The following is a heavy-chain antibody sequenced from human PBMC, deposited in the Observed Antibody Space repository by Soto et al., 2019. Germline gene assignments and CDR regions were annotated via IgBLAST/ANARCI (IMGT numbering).Heavy chain of an antibody. CDR2: IYRDGST. J-gene: IGHJ4*02. CDR1: GFTVSSNS. D-gene: IGHD3-3*02. CDR3: ARESFSASPNFFDY. Sequence: PGGSLRLSCAVSGFTVSSNSMSWVRLAPGKGLEWVSSIYRDGSTYYADSVKGRFTISRDDAKNSLYLQMDSLRADDTAVYYCARESFSASPNFFDYWGQGTLVTVSS. V-gene: IGHV3-53*01.